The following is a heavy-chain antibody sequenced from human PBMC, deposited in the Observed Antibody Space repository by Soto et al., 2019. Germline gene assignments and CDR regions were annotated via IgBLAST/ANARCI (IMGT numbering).Heavy chain of an antibody. J-gene: IGHJ3*02. Sequence: QVQLEQSGAEVKKPGSSVKVSCKASGGTLSDHGVAWLRQAPGQGLEWMGGTIPVFNTAKYAQKFQGRVTVTADKFTNIAYMELSGLRSEDTACDFCARGVYGSGNYYTGPSAFDIWGQGTMVIVSS. V-gene: IGHV1-69*06. D-gene: IGHD3-10*01. CDR2: TIPVFNTA. CDR3: ARGVYGSGNYYTGPSAFDI. CDR1: GGTLSDHG.